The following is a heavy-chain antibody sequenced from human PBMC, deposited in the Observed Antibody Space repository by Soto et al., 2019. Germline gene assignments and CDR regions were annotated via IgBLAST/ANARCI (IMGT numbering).Heavy chain of an antibody. V-gene: IGHV4-39*01. J-gene: IGHJ3*02. CDR1: GGSISSSSYD. D-gene: IGHD4-4*01. CDR3: ARRGTVDAFYI. CDR2: IYYSGST. Sequence: QLQLQESGPGLVKPSETLSLTCTVSGGSISSSSYDWGWIRQPPGKGLVWIGSIYYSGSTYYNPSLKSRGTISVDTAKNQFSLKLISVTAADTAVYYCARRGTVDAFYIWGQGTMVTVSS.